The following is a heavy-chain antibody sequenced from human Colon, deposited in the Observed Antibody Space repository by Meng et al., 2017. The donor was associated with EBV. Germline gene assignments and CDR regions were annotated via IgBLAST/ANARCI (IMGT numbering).Heavy chain of an antibody. V-gene: IGHV4-39*01. Sequence: QLHLQEAGPGLVKPSETLSLTCTVSGGFLDNSDYFWDWIRQPPGKGLEWIGSVRYSGTAYYNPSPTSRVTISVDTSKNQFSLNLSSLTAADTAVYYCARHVYGDSYGFWGQGTLVTVSS. D-gene: IGHD4-17*01. J-gene: IGHJ4*02. CDR1: GGFLDNSDYF. CDR2: VRYSGTA. CDR3: ARHVYGDSYGF.